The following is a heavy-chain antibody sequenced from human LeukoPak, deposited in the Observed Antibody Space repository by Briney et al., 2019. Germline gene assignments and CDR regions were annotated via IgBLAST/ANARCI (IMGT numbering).Heavy chain of an antibody. CDR3: GTVAGTWNYYYYGMDV. D-gene: IGHD6-19*01. V-gene: IGHV3-74*01. J-gene: IGHJ6*02. Sequence: GGSLRLSCAASGFSFSNYWMHWVRQAPGKGLVWVSRISSDGSSTSYADSVKGRFTISRDNAKNTLYLQMSSLRAEDTAVYYCGTVAGTWNYYYYGMDVWGQGTTVTVSS. CDR2: ISSDGSST. CDR1: GFSFSNYW.